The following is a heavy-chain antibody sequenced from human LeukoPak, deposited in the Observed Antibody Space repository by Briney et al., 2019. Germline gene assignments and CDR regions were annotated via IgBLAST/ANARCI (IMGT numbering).Heavy chain of an antibody. CDR1: GGTFSSYA. Sequence: ASVKVSCKASGGTFSSYAISWVRQAPGQGLEWMGGIIPIFGTANYAQKFQGRVTITADESTSTAYMELSSLRSEDTAVYYCARAHCSSTSCYRHSIAAANWFDPWGQGTLVTVSS. D-gene: IGHD2-2*01. V-gene: IGHV1-69*13. CDR3: ARAHCSSTSCYRHSIAAANWFDP. CDR2: IIPIFGTA. J-gene: IGHJ5*02.